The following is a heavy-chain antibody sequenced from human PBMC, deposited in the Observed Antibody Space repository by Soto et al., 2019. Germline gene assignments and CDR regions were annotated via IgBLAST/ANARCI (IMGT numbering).Heavy chain of an antibody. CDR1: GFTFSSYA. V-gene: IGHV3-30-3*01. CDR3: ARDYYGWGSP. J-gene: IGHJ5*02. Sequence: QVQLVESGGGVVQPGRSLRLSCAASGFTFSSYAMHWVRQAPGKGLEWVAVISYDGSNKYYADSVKGRFTISRDNSKNTRYLQMNSLRAEDTAVYYCARDYYGWGSPWGQGTLVTVSS. CDR2: ISYDGSNK. D-gene: IGHD3-10*01.